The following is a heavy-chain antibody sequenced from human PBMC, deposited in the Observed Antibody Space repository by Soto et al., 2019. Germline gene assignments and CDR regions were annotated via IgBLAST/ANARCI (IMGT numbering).Heavy chain of an antibody. CDR1: GGSISGGDYH. J-gene: IGHJ5*02. Sequence: SETLSLTCTVSGGSISGGDYHWSWIRQPPGKGLEWVGYIHDSATYHNPPLKSGVIISVDTSKNQFSLQLSSVTAADTAVYYCAAGSCSSSGCYWFDPWGQGTLVTVSS. CDR2: IHDSAT. CDR3: AAGSCSSSGCYWFDP. V-gene: IGHV4-30-4*01. D-gene: IGHD2-2*01.